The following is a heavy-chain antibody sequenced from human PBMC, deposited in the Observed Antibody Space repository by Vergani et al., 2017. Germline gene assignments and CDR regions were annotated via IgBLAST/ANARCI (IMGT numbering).Heavy chain of an antibody. CDR2: IFPRGNS. J-gene: IGHJ4*01. CDR1: GDSITNGGLS. D-gene: IGHD2-21*01. V-gene: IGHV4-30-2*01. CDR3: ARAALGALVCYCDYMDD. Sequence: QLLLQESGSGLVKPSQTLSLTCAVSGDSITNGGLSWNWLRQPPGKGPEWIGYIFPRGNSDYNPSLKNRVSISLDKSKNQFSLLVISVTAADTAVYFCARAALGALVCYCDYMDDWGKGKLVVVSS.